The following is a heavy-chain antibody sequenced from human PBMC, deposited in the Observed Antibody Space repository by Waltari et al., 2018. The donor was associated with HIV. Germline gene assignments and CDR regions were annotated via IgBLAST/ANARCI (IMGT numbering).Heavy chain of an antibody. J-gene: IGHJ2*01. D-gene: IGHD3-10*01. Sequence: QVQLVQSGSELKNPGASVKVSCKASGYTFTSYAMNWLRTAPGQGLEWMGWINTNTGNPTYAQGFTGRFVFSLDTSVSTAYLQISSLKAEDTAVYYCARDPEGSGSRYFDLWGRGTLVTVSS. CDR3: ARDPEGSGSRYFDL. CDR1: GYTFTSYA. V-gene: IGHV7-4-1*02. CDR2: INTNTGNP.